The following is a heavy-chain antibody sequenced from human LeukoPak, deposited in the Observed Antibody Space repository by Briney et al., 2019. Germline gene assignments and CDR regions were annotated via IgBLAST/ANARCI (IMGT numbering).Heavy chain of an antibody. J-gene: IGHJ6*02. CDR2: IYPGDSDT. V-gene: IGHV5-51*01. CDR3: ARHSRSSGGDYYGMDV. D-gene: IGHD6-19*01. CDR1: GYSFTSYW. Sequence: GESLKISCKGSGYSFTSYWVGWVRQMPGKGLEWMGIIYPGDSDTRYSPSFQGQVTISADKSISTAYLQWSSLKASDTAMYYCARHSRSSGGDYYGMDVWGQGTTDTVSS.